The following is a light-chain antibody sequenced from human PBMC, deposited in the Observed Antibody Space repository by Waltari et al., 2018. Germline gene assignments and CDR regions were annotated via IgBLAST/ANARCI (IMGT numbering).Light chain of an antibody. Sequence: QSALTQPRSVSGSPGQSVTISCTGTSSDVGGYNYVSWYQQHPGKVPKLMMYDVSKRPSGGRDRCSGSKSGNTASLTISGLQAEDEADYYCCSYADSYTLFGGGTKLTVL. CDR3: CSYADSYTL. J-gene: IGLJ2*01. CDR1: SSDVGGYNY. V-gene: IGLV2-11*01. CDR2: DVS.